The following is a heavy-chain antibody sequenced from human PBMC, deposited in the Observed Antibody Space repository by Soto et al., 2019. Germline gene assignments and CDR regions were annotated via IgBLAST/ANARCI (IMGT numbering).Heavy chain of an antibody. CDR2: IYFSGST. Sequence: QVQLQESGPGLVKPSETLSLTCTVSGGSINSFYWSWIRQPPGKGLEWIGYIYFSGSTNYNPSLKSRVTISVDTSQNQFSLNLSSVTAADTAIYYCARRVYGRDVWGQGTTVTVSS. CDR3: ARRVYGRDV. J-gene: IGHJ6*02. V-gene: IGHV4-59*08. CDR1: GGSINSFY.